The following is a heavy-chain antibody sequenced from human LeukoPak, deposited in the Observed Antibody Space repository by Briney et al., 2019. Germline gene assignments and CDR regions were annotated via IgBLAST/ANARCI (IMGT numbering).Heavy chain of an antibody. V-gene: IGHV4-4*07. CDR2: IHTSGST. CDR1: GGSSTSYY. D-gene: IGHD6-19*01. Sequence: SETLSLTCSVSGGSSTSYYWSWIRQPAGKGLEWIGRIHTSGSTDYNPSLKTRVTMSVDTSKNQFSLKLTSVTAADTAVYYCARELYGSGLGPLWYWGQGTLVTVSS. CDR3: ARELYGSGLGPLWY. J-gene: IGHJ4*02.